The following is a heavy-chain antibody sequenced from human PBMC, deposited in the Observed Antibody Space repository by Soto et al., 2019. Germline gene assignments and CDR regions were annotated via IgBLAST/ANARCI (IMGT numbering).Heavy chain of an antibody. V-gene: IGHV4-4*02. CDR2: IYHSGST. CDR1: GGSISSSNW. D-gene: IGHD3-10*01. Sequence: SETLSLTCTVSGGSISSSNWWSWVRQPPGKGLEWIGEIYHSGSTNFNPSLKSRVTISVDKSKNQFSLKLSSVTAADTAVHYCARSLLIGAFDIWGQGTMVTVSS. CDR3: ARSLLIGAFDI. J-gene: IGHJ3*02.